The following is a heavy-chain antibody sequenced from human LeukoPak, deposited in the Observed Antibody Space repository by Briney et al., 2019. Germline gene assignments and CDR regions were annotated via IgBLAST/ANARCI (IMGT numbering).Heavy chain of an antibody. V-gene: IGHV3-74*01. J-gene: IGHJ3*02. CDR1: RFTFSKYW. CDR2: IKDDGSTT. Sequence: GGSLRLSCAASRFTFSKYWMHWVRQPPGKGLTWVARIKDDGSTTSYADSVKGRFIISRDNAKNTLYLQMNSLSNEDTALYYCASLKGGTTGPAAFDIWGQGTMVHVYS. D-gene: IGHD1-1*01. CDR3: ASLKGGTTGPAAFDI.